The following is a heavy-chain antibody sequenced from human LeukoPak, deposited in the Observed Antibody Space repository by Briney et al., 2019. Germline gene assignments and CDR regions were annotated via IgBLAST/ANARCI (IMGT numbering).Heavy chain of an antibody. CDR1: GYTFTGNY. CDR2: INPSGGST. D-gene: IGHD3-22*01. CDR3: ARGQYYYDSSGYWVYYFDY. V-gene: IGHV1-46*01. Sequence: ASVKVSCKASGYTFTGNYMLWVRQAPGQGLEWMGIINPSGGSTSYAQKFQGRVTMTRDMSTSTVYMELSSLRSEDTAVYYCARGQYYYDSSGYWVYYFDYWGQGTLVTVSS. J-gene: IGHJ4*02.